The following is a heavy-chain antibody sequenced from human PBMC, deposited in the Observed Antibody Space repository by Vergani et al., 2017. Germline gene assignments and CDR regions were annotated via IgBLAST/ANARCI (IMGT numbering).Heavy chain of an antibody. D-gene: IGHD3-3*01. Sequence: EVQLVESGGGLVQPGRSLRLSCAASGFTFDDYAMHWVRQAPGKGLEWVSGISWNSGSIGYADSVKGRFTISRDNAKNSLYLQMNSLRAEDTALYYCAKDRTRPDLEWLLYEPVWFDPWGQGTLVTVSS. J-gene: IGHJ5*02. CDR3: AKDRTRPDLEWLLYEPVWFDP. V-gene: IGHV3-9*01. CDR2: ISWNSGSI. CDR1: GFTFDDYA.